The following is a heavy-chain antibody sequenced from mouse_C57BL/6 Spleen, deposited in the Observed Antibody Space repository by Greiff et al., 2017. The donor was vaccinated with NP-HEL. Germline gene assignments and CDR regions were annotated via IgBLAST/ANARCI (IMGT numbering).Heavy chain of an antibody. CDR3: ARGGYYYGSSQENFDY. J-gene: IGHJ2*01. V-gene: IGHV14-3*01. Sequence: EVQLQQSVAELVRPGASVKLSCTASGFNIKNTYMHWVKQRPEQGLEWIGRIDPANGNTKYAPKFQGKATITADTSSNTAYLQLSSRTSEDTAIYYCARGGYYYGSSQENFDYWGQGTTLTVSS. CDR1: GFNIKNTY. CDR2: IDPANGNT. D-gene: IGHD1-1*01.